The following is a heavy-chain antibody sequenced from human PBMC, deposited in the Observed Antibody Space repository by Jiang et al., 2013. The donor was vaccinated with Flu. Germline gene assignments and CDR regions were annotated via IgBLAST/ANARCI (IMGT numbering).Heavy chain of an antibody. CDR2: IYYSGST. CDR3: ARLVYDFCEWFDP. J-gene: IGHJ5*02. CDR1: GGSISSSSYY. V-gene: IGHV4-39*01. Sequence: GPGLVKPSETLSLTCTVSGGSISSSSYYWGWIRQPPGKGLEWIGSIYYSGSTYYNPSLKSRVTISVDTSKNQFSLKLSSVTAADTAVYYCARLVYDFCEWFDPWGQGTLVTVSS. D-gene: IGHD3-3*01.